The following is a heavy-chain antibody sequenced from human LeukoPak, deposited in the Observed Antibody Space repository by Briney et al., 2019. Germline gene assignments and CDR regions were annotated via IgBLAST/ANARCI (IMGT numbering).Heavy chain of an antibody. CDR2: IHYSGTT. D-gene: IGHD3-10*01. CDR3: ARRGVPSFDF. Sequence: SETLSLTCTVSRGFITSHSWGWVRQPPGKGLEWIGHIHYSGTTSYNPSLKSRVTITSDTSNDQFSLKLSSVTAADTAMYYCARRGVPSFDFWGRGTLVTVSS. CDR1: RGFITSHS. J-gene: IGHJ4*02. V-gene: IGHV4-59*11.